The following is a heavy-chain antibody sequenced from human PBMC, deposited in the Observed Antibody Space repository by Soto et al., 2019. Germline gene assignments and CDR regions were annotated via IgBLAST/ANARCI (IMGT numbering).Heavy chain of an antibody. CDR1: GYTFTSYG. D-gene: IGHD3-3*01. Sequence: EASVKVSCKASGYTFTSYGIIWVRQAPGRGLEWMGGFDPEDGETVYAQKFQGRVTMTEDTSTDTAYMELSSLRSEDTAVYYCTTGQRPIRFLEWLSRYYFDFWGQGTLVTVSS. CDR3: TTGQRPIRFLEWLSRYYFDF. J-gene: IGHJ4*02. CDR2: FDPEDGET. V-gene: IGHV1-24*01.